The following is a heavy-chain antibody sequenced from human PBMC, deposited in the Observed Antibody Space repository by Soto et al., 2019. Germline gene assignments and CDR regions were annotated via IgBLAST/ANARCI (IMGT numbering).Heavy chain of an antibody. CDR2: IIPIFGTA. CDR1: GGTFSSYA. Sequence: QVQLVQSGAEVKKPGSSVKVSCKASGGTFSSYAISWVRQAPGQGLEWMGGIIPIFGTANYAQKFQGRVTITADESTGTAYMELSSLRCEDTAVYFCARKGDYGGNWDYWGQGTLVTVS. D-gene: IGHD4-17*01. CDR3: ARKGDYGGNWDY. J-gene: IGHJ4*02. V-gene: IGHV1-69*12.